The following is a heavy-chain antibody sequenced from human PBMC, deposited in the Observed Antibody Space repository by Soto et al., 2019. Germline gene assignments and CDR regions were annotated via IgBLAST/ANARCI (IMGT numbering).Heavy chain of an antibody. CDR1: GGSISSGDYY. V-gene: IGHV4-30-4*01. J-gene: IGHJ4*02. D-gene: IGHD3-10*01. CDR2: IYYSGST. CDR3: ARAQGSGFLVS. Sequence: QLQLQESDPGLVKPSQTLSLTCTVSGGSISSGDYYWSWIRQPPGKGLEWIGYIYYSGSTYYNPSLQSRVTISVDTSKNQFSLKLSSVTAADTAVYYCARAQGSGFLVSWGQGTLVTVSS.